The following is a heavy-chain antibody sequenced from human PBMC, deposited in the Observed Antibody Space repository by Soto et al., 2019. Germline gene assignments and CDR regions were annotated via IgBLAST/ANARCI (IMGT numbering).Heavy chain of an antibody. V-gene: IGHV5-10-1*01. CDR1: GYSFSGYW. CDR3: ARQIYDSDTGPNFQYYFDS. CDR2: IDPSDSQT. D-gene: IGHD3-22*01. Sequence: PGVLRAVSRKGGGYSFSGYWITWVRQKPGKGLEWMGRIDPSDSQTYYSPSFRGHVTISVTKSITTVFLQWSSLRASDTAMYYCARQIYDSDTGPNFQYYFDSWGQGTPVPSP. J-gene: IGHJ4*02.